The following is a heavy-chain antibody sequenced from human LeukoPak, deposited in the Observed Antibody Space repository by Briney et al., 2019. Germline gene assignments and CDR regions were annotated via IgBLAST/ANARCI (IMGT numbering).Heavy chain of an antibody. CDR2: TYYRSKWYY. CDR1: GDSVSSNSAA. Sequence: SQTLSLTCAISGDSVSSNSAAWNWIRQSPSRGLEWLGRTYYRSKWYYDYAVAAKSRISINPDTSKNQFSLQLSSVTPEDTAVYYCARDPVGGSTIFDYWGQGTLVTVSS. V-gene: IGHV6-1*01. CDR3: ARDPVGGSTIFDY. J-gene: IGHJ4*02. D-gene: IGHD1-26*01.